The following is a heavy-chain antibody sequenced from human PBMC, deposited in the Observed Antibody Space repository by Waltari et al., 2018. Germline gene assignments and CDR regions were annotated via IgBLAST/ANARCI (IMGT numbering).Heavy chain of an antibody. CDR2: IYYSGST. D-gene: IGHD3-3*01. CDR1: GGSISSSSYY. Sequence: QLQLQESGPGLVKPSETLSLTCTVSGGSISSSSYYWGWICQPPGKGLEWIGSIYYSGSTYYNPSLKSRVTISVDTSKNQFSLKLSSVTAADTAVYYCARSDITIFGVVISYYFDYWGQGTLVTVSS. V-gene: IGHV4-39*01. J-gene: IGHJ4*02. CDR3: ARSDITIFGVVISYYFDY.